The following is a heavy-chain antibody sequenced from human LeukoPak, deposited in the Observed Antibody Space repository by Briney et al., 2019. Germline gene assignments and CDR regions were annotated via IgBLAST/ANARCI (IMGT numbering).Heavy chain of an antibody. J-gene: IGHJ4*02. D-gene: IGHD3-10*01. Sequence: GRSLRLSCAASGFTFDDYAMHWVRQAPGKGLEWVSGISWNSGSIGYADSVKGRFTISRDNAKNSLYLQMNSLRAEDTALYYCVKDSHYYGSGSYYDYWGQGTLVTVSS. CDR1: GFTFDDYA. CDR2: ISWNSGSI. V-gene: IGHV3-9*01. CDR3: VKDSHYYGSGSYYDY.